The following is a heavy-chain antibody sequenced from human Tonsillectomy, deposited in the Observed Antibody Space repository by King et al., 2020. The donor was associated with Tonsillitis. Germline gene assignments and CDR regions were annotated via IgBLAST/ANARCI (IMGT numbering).Heavy chain of an antibody. CDR1: GFTFSSHA. D-gene: IGHD2-2*01. J-gene: IGHJ2*01. V-gene: IGHV3-23*04. Sequence: VQLVESGGGLVQPVGSLRLSCAASGFTFSSHAMSWVRQAPGKGLEWGSGISGSGDNTYYADSVKGRFTISRDNSKKTLYLQMNSLRAEDTAVYYCAKELWDCSSTSCPSYWYFDIWGRGTLVTVSS. CDR2: ISGSGDNT. CDR3: AKELWDCSSTSCPSYWYFDI.